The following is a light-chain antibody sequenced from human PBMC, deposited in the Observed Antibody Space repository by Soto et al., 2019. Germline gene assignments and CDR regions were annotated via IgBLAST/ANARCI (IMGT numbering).Light chain of an antibody. CDR3: QQYDGSPLA. V-gene: IGKV3-20*01. CDR2: GAS. J-gene: IGKJ4*01. CDR1: QSVSSTY. Sequence: EMVLTQSPGTLSSSPGERATLSCRASQSVSSTYLAWYQQRPGQAPMLLIYGASSRATGIPARFSGSGSGTDFTLTISRLEPEDFAVYYCQQYDGSPLAFGGGTKVEIK.